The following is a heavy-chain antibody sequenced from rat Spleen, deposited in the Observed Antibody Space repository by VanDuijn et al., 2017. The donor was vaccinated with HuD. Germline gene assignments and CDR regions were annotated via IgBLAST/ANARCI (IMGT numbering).Heavy chain of an antibody. V-gene: IGHV5-25*01. CDR3: ARVGYYDGYYRYVMDA. D-gene: IGHD1-12*03. Sequence: EVQLVESGGGLVQPGRSLKLSCAASGFTFSNYDMAWVRQAPTKCLEWVASISPSCGSTYYRDSVTGRFTVSRDNAKSTLYLQMDSLRSEDTATYYCARVGYYDGYYRYVMDAWGQGASVTVSS. J-gene: IGHJ4*01. CDR1: GFTFSNYD. CDR2: ISPSCGST.